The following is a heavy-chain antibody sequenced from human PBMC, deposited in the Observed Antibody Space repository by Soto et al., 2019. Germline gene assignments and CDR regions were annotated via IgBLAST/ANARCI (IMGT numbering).Heavy chain of an antibody. CDR3: ARSLAGYDYFDY. CDR1: GYTFTGFY. V-gene: IGHV1-2*02. Sequence: ASVKVSCKASGYTFTGFYMHWVRQAPGQGLEWMGWISPNSGGTSYAQKFQGRVTMTRDTSISTVSMELNRLRSDDTAVYYCARSLAGYDYFDYWGQGTLVTVSS. CDR2: ISPNSGGT. D-gene: IGHD2-2*03. J-gene: IGHJ4*02.